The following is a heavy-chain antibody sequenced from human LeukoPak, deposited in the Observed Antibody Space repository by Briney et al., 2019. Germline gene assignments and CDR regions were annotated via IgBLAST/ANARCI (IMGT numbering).Heavy chain of an antibody. V-gene: IGHV3-23*01. CDR2: VSRFGGTT. D-gene: IGHD6-13*01. Sequence: TGGSLRLSCAASGFTFDSYAMSWVRQAPGKGLEWVSAVSRFGGTTYYADSAKGRFTISRDNSNNTVYLQMNSLRVGDTALYYCVKHVGSRWSNNRFDPWGQGTLVTVS. J-gene: IGHJ5*02. CDR1: GFTFDSYA. CDR3: VKHVGSRWSNNRFDP.